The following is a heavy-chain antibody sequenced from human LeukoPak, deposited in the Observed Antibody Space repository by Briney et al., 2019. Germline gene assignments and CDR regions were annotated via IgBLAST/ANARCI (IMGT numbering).Heavy chain of an antibody. D-gene: IGHD5-12*01. Sequence: GGSLRLSCAASGFTFSSYSMNWVRQAPGKGLEWVSSISSSSSYIYYADSVKGRFTISRDNAKNSLYLQMNSLRAEDTAVYYCASLPRDGYNFGYWGQGTLVTVSS. CDR3: ASLPRDGYNFGY. J-gene: IGHJ4*02. CDR2: ISSSSSYI. CDR1: GFTFSSYS. V-gene: IGHV3-21*01.